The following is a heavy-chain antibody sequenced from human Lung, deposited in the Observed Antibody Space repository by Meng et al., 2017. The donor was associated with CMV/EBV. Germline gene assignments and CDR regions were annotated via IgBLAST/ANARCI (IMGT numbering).Heavy chain of an antibody. D-gene: IGHD2-2*01. J-gene: IGHJ1*01. CDR2: INYSGTT. Sequence: SETLSLTXAVYGGSLNGYYWSWIRQPPGKGLEWIAEINYSGTTNYSPSLKSRVTISLHSSKNQFSRNLNSVTAADTAVYYCARAYCSSTSCPEGYWGHGSLVTVSS. CDR1: GGSLNGYY. CDR3: ARAYCSSTSCPEGY. V-gene: IGHV4-34*01.